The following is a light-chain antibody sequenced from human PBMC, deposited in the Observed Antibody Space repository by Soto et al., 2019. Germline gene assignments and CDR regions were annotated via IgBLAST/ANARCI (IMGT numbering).Light chain of an antibody. V-gene: IGKV3-15*01. J-gene: IGKJ1*01. CDR2: GAS. Sequence: EIVLTQSPGTLSLSPGERATLSCRASQSVSSSFLAWYQQKPGQAPRLLIYGASTRATGIPARFSGSGSGTEFTLTISSLQSEDLPVSSGLQYINWPRTFGQGTNV. CDR3: LQYINWPRT. CDR1: QSVSSS.